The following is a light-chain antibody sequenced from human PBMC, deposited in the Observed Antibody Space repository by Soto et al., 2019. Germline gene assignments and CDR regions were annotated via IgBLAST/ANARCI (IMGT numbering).Light chain of an antibody. J-gene: IGKJ5*01. V-gene: IGKV3-11*01. Sequence: EIVLTQSPGTLSLSPGERAILSCRASQYITIYLAWYQQKPGQAPRLLIYDASNRATGIPARFSGSGSGTDFTLTISSLEPDDFAVYYCQQRADWPITFGQGTRLEIK. CDR2: DAS. CDR3: QQRADWPIT. CDR1: QYITIY.